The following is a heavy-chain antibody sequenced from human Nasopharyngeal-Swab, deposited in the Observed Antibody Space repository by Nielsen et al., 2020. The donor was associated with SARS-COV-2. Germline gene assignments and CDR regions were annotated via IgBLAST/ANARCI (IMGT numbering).Heavy chain of an antibody. J-gene: IGHJ6*02. CDR1: GFTFDDYA. CDR3: AKLPFGSSSDYYYYGMDV. V-gene: IGHV3-9*01. D-gene: IGHD6-13*01. CDR2: ISWNSGSI. Sequence: GGSLRLSCAASGFTFDDYAMHWVRQAPGKGLEWVSGISWNSGSIGYADSVKGRFTISRDNAKNSLYLQMNSLRAEDTALYYCAKLPFGSSSDYYYYGMDVWGQGTTVTVSS.